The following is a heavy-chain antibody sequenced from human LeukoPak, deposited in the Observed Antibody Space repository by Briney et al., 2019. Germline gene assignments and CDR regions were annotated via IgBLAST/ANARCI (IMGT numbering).Heavy chain of an antibody. CDR2: INPNSGGT. V-gene: IGHV1-2*02. Sequence: ASVKVSCKASGYTFTGYYMHWVRQAPGQGLEWMGWINPNSGGTNYAQKFQGRVTMTRDTSITTAYMELSRVRSDDTAVYYCAREEGSGCYDSWGQGTMLTVSS. CDR1: GYTFTGYY. D-gene: IGHD6-19*01. CDR3: AREEGSGCYDS. J-gene: IGHJ4*02.